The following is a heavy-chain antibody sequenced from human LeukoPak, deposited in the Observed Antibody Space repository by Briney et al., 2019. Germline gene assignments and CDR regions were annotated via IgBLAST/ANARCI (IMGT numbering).Heavy chain of an antibody. CDR1: GGSIISYY. CDR3: VTYGSRTWYIFDN. D-gene: IGHD3-10*01. V-gene: IGHV4-39*07. CDR2: IYYSRDT. Sequence: SETLSLTCTVSGGSIISYYWGWIRQPPGKELEYIGSIYYSRDTYYNPSLKSQVTISLDTSKNQFSLRLTSVTVADTAIYYCVTYGSRTWYIFDNWGQGTLVTVSS. J-gene: IGHJ4*02.